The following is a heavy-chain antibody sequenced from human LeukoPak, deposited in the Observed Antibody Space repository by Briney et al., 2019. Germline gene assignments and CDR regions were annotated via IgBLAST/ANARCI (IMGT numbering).Heavy chain of an antibody. D-gene: IGHD6-13*01. J-gene: IGHJ3*02. V-gene: IGHV6-1*01. CDR1: GDSVSTNNAA. CDR2: IYYRSKWYD. Sequence: SQTLSPTCAISGDSVSTNNAAWNWIRQSPSRGLEWLGRIYYRSKWYDGYEVSLKSRITINPDTSKNQFSLQLNSVPPAVTAVYYCAREVRRQHLGQRTNIDAFDIWGQGTMVAVSS. CDR3: AREVRRQHLGQRTNIDAFDI.